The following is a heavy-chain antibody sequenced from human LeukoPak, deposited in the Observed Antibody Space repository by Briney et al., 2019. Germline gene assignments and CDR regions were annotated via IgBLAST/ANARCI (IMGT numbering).Heavy chain of an antibody. CDR2: IGGRGDHI. CDR3: AKDYYETSGYFDS. D-gene: IGHD3-22*01. V-gene: IGHV3-23*01. CDR1: GLTFKIYS. Sequence: PGGSLRLSCAASGLTFKIYSMHWVRQAPGKGLEWVAVIGGRGDHIFYADSVKGRFTISRDNSKNTVDLQMSSLRAEDTAIYYCAKDYYETSGYFDSWGQGSLVSVSS. J-gene: IGHJ4*02.